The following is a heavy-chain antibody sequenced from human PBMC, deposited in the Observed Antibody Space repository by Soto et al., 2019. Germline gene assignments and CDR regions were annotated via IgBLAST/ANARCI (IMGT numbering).Heavy chain of an antibody. CDR2: INAGNGNT. CDR1: GYTFTSYA. Sequence: QVQLVQSGAEVKKPGASVKVSCKASGYTFTSYAMHWVRQAPGQRLEWMGWINAGNGNTKYSQKFQGRVTITRDTSASTAYMERSGLRSEGTAVYYCARDLGVGAASDYWGQGTLVTVSS. V-gene: IGHV1-3*01. CDR3: ARDLGVGAASDY. J-gene: IGHJ4*02. D-gene: IGHD3-16*01.